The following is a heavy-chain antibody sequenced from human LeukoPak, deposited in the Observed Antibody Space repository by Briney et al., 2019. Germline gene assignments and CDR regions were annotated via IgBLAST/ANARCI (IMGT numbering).Heavy chain of an antibody. CDR2: IYSGGTT. Sequence: PGRSLRLSCAASGITFSSYGMHWVRQAPGKGLAWLSVIYSGGTTYYADSVKGRFTISRDNSKNTVYLQMNSLRVEDTAVYYCTRGGSVPATRSFDYWGQGTLVTVSS. V-gene: IGHV3-NL1*01. CDR1: GITFSSYG. CDR3: TRGGSVPATRSFDY. D-gene: IGHD6-19*01. J-gene: IGHJ4*02.